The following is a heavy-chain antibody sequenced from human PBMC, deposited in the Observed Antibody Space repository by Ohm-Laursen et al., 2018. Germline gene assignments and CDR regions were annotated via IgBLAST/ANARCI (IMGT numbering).Heavy chain of an antibody. J-gene: IGHJ4*02. D-gene: IGHD3-22*01. CDR1: GYTFTSYG. Sequence: GSSVKVSCKASGYTFTSYGISWVRQAPGQGLEWMGWISAYNGNTNYAQKLQGRVTMTTDTSTSTAYMELRSLRSDDTAVYYCARSTLYDSSGYFDYWGQGTLVTVSS. CDR3: ARSTLYDSSGYFDY. CDR2: ISAYNGNT. V-gene: IGHV1-18*01.